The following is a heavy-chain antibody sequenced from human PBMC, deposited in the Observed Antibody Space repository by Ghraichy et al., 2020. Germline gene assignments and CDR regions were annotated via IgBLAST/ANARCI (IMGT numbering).Heavy chain of an antibody. Sequence: GGSLRLSCAASGFTFSSYAMHWVRQAPGKGLEYVSAINYNGGSTYYADSVKGRFTISRDNSKNTLYLQMGSLRAEDIAVYYCARDRLEYSSSSGLDYWGQGTLVTVSS. J-gene: IGHJ4*02. CDR3: ARDRLEYSSSSGLDY. CDR1: GFTFSSYA. D-gene: IGHD6-6*01. V-gene: IGHV3-64*02. CDR2: INYNGGST.